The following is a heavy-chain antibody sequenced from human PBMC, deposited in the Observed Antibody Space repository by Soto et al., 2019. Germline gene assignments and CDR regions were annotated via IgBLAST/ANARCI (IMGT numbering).Heavy chain of an antibody. J-gene: IGHJ6*03. CDR1: GYTFTSYA. CDR2: INAGNGNT. Sequence: ASVKVSCKASGYTFTSYAMHWVRQAPGQRLEWMGWINAGNGNTKYSQKFQGRVTITRDTSASTAYMELSSLRSEDTAVYYCARGVTIFGVGLLYYYYMVVWGKGTTVTVSS. CDR3: ARGVTIFGVGLLYYYYMVV. D-gene: IGHD3-3*01. V-gene: IGHV1-3*01.